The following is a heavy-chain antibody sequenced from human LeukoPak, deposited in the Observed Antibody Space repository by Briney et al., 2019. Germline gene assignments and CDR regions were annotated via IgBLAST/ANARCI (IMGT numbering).Heavy chain of an antibody. V-gene: IGHV3-7*03. D-gene: IGHD6-6*01. Sequence: GGSLRLSCAVSGFTFSGFWMSWSRQAPGKGLEWVTSINSDGSEGYYADVVKGRFTISRDNAKNSLYLQVNSLRAEDTAVYYCARSSYSSSSSVWGQGTMVTVSS. CDR1: GFTFSGFW. CDR2: INSDGSEG. J-gene: IGHJ3*01. CDR3: ARSSYSSSSSV.